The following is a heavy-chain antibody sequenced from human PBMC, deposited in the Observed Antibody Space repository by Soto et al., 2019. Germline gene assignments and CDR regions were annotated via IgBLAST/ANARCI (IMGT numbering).Heavy chain of an antibody. CDR2: INPNSGGT. J-gene: IGHJ6*02. CDR3: ARTRIAAAGTAYYYYYGMGV. V-gene: IGHV1-2*04. CDR1: GYTFTGYY. D-gene: IGHD6-13*01. Sequence: ASVKVSCKASGYTFTGYYMHWVRQAPGQGLEWMGWINPNSGGTNYAQKFQGWVTMTRDTSISTAYMELSRLRSDDTAVYYCARTRIAAAGTAYYYYYGMGVWGQGTTVTVSS.